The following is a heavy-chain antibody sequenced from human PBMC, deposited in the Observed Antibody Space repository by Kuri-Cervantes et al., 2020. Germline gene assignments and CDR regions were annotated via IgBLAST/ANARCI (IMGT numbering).Heavy chain of an antibody. CDR1: GYTFTSYA. D-gene: IGHD6-13*01. CDR3: ARGKLSVAAAGTYWFDP. Sequence: ASVKVSCKASGYTFTSYAIHWVRQAPGQRLEWMAWINGGNGNTKYSQKFQDRVTITRDTSASTAYMELSSLRSEDTAVYYRARGKLSVAAAGTYWFDPWGQGTLVTVSS. J-gene: IGHJ5*02. V-gene: IGHV1-3*01. CDR2: INGGNGNT.